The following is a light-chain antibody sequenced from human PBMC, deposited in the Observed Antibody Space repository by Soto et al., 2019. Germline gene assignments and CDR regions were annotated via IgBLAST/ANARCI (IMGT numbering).Light chain of an antibody. CDR1: QSVRSN. V-gene: IGKV3-20*01. CDR3: QQYGSSPSIT. CDR2: GAS. Sequence: EILLAPSPAPLSLSPGERATLPCRASQSVRSNLAWYQQTPGQAPRLLIYGASTRATGIPARFSGSGSGTDFTLTISRLEPEDFAVYYCQQYGSSPSITFGQGTRLRL. J-gene: IGKJ5*01.